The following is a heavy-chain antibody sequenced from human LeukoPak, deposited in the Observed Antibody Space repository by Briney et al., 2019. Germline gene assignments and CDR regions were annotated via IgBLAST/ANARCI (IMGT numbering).Heavy chain of an antibody. CDR1: GFTSSDYY. V-gene: IGHV3-11*04. D-gene: IGHD5-18*01. CDR2: ISSSGSTI. J-gene: IGHJ4*02. CDR3: ARAITNYGYIFDY. Sequence: GGSLRLSCAASGFTSSDYYMSWIRQAPGKGLEWVSYISSSGSTIYYADSVKGRFTISRDNAKNSLYLQMNSLRAEDTAVYYCARAITNYGYIFDYWGQGTLVTVSS.